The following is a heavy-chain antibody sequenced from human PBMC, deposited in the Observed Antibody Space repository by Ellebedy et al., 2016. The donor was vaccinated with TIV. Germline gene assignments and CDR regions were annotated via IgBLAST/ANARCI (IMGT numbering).Heavy chain of an antibody. CDR2: IIPILGIA. Sequence: SVKVSXXASGGTFSSYAISWVRQAPGQGLEWMGRIIPILGIANYAQKFQGRVTITADKSTSTAYMELSSLRSEDTAVYYCARGGVGAKGAGYGMDVWGQGTTVTVSS. J-gene: IGHJ6*02. V-gene: IGHV1-69*04. CDR1: GGTFSSYA. CDR3: ARGGVGAKGAGYGMDV. D-gene: IGHD1-26*01.